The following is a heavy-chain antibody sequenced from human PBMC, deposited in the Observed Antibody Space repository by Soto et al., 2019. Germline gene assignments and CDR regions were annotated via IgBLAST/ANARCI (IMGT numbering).Heavy chain of an antibody. D-gene: IGHD3-22*01. V-gene: IGHV4-59*01. CDR1: GGSISSYY. J-gene: IGHJ2*01. Sequence: XETLSLPCTVSGGSISSYYWSWIRQPPGKGLEWIAYIYYSGSSNYNPSLESRVTVSVDTSKNQFSLQLNSVTAADTAVYYCARGAPHSDNSAYYWYFDLWGRGTLVTVSS. CDR2: IYYSGSS. CDR3: ARGAPHSDNSAYYWYFDL.